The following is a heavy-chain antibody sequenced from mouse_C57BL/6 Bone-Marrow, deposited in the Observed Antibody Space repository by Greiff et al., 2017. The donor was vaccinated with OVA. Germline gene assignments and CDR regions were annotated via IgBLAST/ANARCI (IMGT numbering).Heavy chain of an antibody. V-gene: IGHV5-17*01. CDR1: GFTFRDYG. CDR2: ISSGSSTI. Sequence: EVKLVESGGGLVKPGGSLKLSCAASGFTFRDYGMHWVRQAPEKGLEWVAYISSGSSTIYYADTVKGRFTISRDNAKNTLFLQMTSLRSEDTAMYYCARSDYDYFDYWGQGTTLTVSS. CDR3: ARSDYDYFDY. D-gene: IGHD2-4*01. J-gene: IGHJ2*01.